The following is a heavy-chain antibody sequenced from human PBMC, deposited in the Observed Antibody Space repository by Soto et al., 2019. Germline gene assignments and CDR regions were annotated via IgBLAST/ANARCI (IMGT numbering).Heavy chain of an antibody. CDR1: GGSISSYY. J-gene: IGHJ4*02. V-gene: IGHV4-59*01. CDR3: ARVRDDYGDYVFDY. CDR2: IYYSGST. D-gene: IGHD4-17*01. Sequence: PSETLSLTCTVSGGSISSYYWSWIRQPPGKGLEWIGYIYYSGSTNYKPSLKSRVTISVDTSKKQFSLKLSSVTAADTAVYYCARVRDDYGDYVFDYWGQGTLVTVSS.